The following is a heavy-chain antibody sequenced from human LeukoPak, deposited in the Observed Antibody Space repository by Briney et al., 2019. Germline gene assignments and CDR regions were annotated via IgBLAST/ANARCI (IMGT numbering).Heavy chain of an antibody. Sequence: GESLKISCKGSGHSFPSYWITWVRQIPGKGLEWMGRIDPSDSYTKYSPSFQGHVTISADKSISTAYLQWSSLKASDTAMYYCARHLTVVRGVIGYYGMDVWGQGTTVTVSS. V-gene: IGHV5-10-1*01. CDR2: IDPSDSYT. D-gene: IGHD3-10*01. J-gene: IGHJ6*02. CDR3: ARHLTVVRGVIGYYGMDV. CDR1: GHSFPSYW.